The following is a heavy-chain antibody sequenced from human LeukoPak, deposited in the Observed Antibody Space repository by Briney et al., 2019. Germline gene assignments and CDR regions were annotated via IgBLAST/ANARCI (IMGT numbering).Heavy chain of an antibody. D-gene: IGHD1-26*01. CDR2: IYSSGST. J-gene: IGHJ4*02. CDR1: GDSISSYY. V-gene: IGHV4-4*07. Sequence: SETLSLTCTVSGDSISSYYWNWIRQPAGKGLEWIGRIYSSGSTKYNPSLKSRVTMSVDTSKKQFSLRLSSVTAADTATYYCSRESGAFCPFGYWGQGTLVIVSS. CDR3: SRESGAFCPFGY.